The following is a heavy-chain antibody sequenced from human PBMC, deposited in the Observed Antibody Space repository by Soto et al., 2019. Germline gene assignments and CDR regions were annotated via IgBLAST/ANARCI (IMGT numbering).Heavy chain of an antibody. CDR2: IYWDDDK. D-gene: IGHD3-16*01. CDR1: GCSLNTYGVG. CDR3: ARALGSWGAYYFDY. J-gene: IGHJ4*02. Sequence: QITLKESGPTLVKPTQTLTLTCTVSGCSLNTYGVGVGWIRQPPGKALEWLALIYWDDDKRYSPSLKSRLTITKDTSKNQVVLTMTNMDPVDTVTYYCARALGSWGAYYFDYWGQGTLVTVSS. V-gene: IGHV2-5*02.